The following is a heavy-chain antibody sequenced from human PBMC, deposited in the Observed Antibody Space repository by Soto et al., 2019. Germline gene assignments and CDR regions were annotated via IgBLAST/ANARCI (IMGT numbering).Heavy chain of an antibody. CDR2: TYYRSKWIH. CDR3: AGVVWFRGMDV. J-gene: IGHJ6*02. V-gene: IGHV6-1*01. D-gene: IGHD3-16*01. Sequence: SHTLSLTCDISGDSVSSSSAAWNWISQSPSRGLEWLGRTYYRSKWIHEYTISMESRMTINPDTSKNQISLHIYSVTAEDTAVYYCAGVVWFRGMDVWGQGTPVTVS. CDR1: GDSVSSSSAA.